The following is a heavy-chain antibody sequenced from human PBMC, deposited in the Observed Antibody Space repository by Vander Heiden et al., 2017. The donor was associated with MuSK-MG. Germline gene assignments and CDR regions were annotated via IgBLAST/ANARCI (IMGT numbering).Heavy chain of an antibody. J-gene: IGHJ4*02. D-gene: IGHD3-3*01. V-gene: IGHV4-31*03. CDR3: ARLWYYDFVGFHFDY. CDR1: GGSISRGGFY. CDR2: IHHSGRT. Sequence: QVQLQESGPGLVKPSQPLSLTCTFSGGSISRGGFYWSWIRQHPEKGLEWVGHIHHSGRTYYNPSLKSRVTISVDTSKNQFSLKLSSVTAADTAVYYCARLWYYDFVGFHFDYWGQGTLVTVSS.